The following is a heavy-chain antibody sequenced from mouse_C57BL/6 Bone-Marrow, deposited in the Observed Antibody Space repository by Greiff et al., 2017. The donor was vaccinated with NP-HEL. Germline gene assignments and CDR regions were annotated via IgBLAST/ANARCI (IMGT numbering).Heavy chain of an antibody. V-gene: IGHV1-82*01. CDR2: IYPGDGDT. J-gene: IGHJ4*01. CDR3: AIYYGYAMDY. D-gene: IGHD1-1*01. Sequence: LQESGPELVKPGASVKISCKASGYAFSSSWMNWVKQRPGKGLEWIGRIYPGDGDTNYNGKFKGKATLTADKSSSTAYMQLSSLTSEDSAVYFCAIYYGYAMDYWGQGTSVTVSS. CDR1: GYAFSSSW.